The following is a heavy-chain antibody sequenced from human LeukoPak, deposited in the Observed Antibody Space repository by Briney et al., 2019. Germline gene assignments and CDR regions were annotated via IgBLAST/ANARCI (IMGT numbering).Heavy chain of an antibody. J-gene: IGHJ4*02. V-gene: IGHV1-2*06. CDR2: INPNSGGT. D-gene: IGHD1-26*01. Sequence: ASVKVSCKASGYTFTGYYMHWVRQAPGQGLEWMGRINPNSGGTNYAQKFQGRVTMTRDTSISTAYMELSRLRSDVTAVYYCARVRSGSYPDYWGQGTLVTVSS. CDR1: GYTFTGYY. CDR3: ARVRSGSYPDY.